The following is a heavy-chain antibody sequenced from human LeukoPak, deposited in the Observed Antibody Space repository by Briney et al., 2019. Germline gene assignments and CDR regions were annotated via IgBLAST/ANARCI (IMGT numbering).Heavy chain of an antibody. CDR2: IYYSGST. J-gene: IGHJ6*02. CDR3: ARDVRNYYYYGMDV. CDR1: GGSISSGDYY. Sequence: SETLSLTCTVSGGSISSGDYYWSWIRQPPGKGLEWIGYIYYSGSTYYNPSLKSRVTISVATSKNQFSLKLSSVTAADTAVYYCARDVRNYYYYGMDVWGQGTTVTVSS. V-gene: IGHV4-30-4*01.